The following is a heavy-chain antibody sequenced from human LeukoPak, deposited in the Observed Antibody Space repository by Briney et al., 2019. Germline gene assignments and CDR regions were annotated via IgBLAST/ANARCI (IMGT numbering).Heavy chain of an antibody. CDR2: ISTDGSDR. J-gene: IGHJ4*01. V-gene: IGHV3-74*01. Sequence: PGGSLRLSCAASGFTFTTYWMHWVRQAPGKGLVWVSLISTDGSDRRYTDSVKGRFTISRDSAKKTLYLQMNSLRAEDTAVYYCATLSQILPFDYWGQGTQVTVSS. CDR3: ATLSQILPFDY. CDR1: GFTFTTYW.